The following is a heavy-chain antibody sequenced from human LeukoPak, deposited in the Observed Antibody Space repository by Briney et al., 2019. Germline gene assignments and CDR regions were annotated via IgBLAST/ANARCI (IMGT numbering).Heavy chain of an antibody. CDR3: ARDMDPTPFDY. CDR2: ISSSGSTI. CDR1: GFTFSDYY. J-gene: IGHJ4*02. D-gene: IGHD2-2*03. V-gene: IGHV3-11*01. Sequence: GGSLRLSCAASGFTFSDYYMSWSRQAPGKGLEWVSYISSSGSTIYYADSVKGRFTISRDNAKNSLYLQMNSLRAEDTAVYYCARDMDPTPFDYWGQGTLVTVSS.